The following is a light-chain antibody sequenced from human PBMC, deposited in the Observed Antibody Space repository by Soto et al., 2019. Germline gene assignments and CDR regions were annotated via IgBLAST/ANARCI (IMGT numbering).Light chain of an antibody. V-gene: IGLV4-69*01. CDR2: LNSDGRH. CDR1: SGHRTYA. J-gene: IGLJ2*01. CDR3: QTWGSGLLV. Sequence: QPVLTQSPSASASLGASVKLTCTLSSGHRTYAIAWHQQQPEKGPRHLMNLNSDGRHTKGDGIPDRFSGSSSGTERYLTIASLHSEDEADYYCQTWGSGLLVFGGGTKVTVL.